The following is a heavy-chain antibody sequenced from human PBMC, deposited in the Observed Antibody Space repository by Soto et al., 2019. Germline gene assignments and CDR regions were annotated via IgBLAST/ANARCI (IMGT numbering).Heavy chain of an antibody. CDR2: IYSGGST. Sequence: PVGSLRLSCAASGFTVSSNYMSWVRQAPGKGLEWVSVIYSGGSTYYADSVKGRFTISRDNSKNTLYLQMNSLRAEDTAVYYCAREAGDYYGSGEHDYYYYYGMDVWGQGTTVTVSS. CDR3: AREAGDYYGSGEHDYYYYYGMDV. CDR1: GFTVSSNY. J-gene: IGHJ6*02. V-gene: IGHV3-53*01. D-gene: IGHD3-10*01.